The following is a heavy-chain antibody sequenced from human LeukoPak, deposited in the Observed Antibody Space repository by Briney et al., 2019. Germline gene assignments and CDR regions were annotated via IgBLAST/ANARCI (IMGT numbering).Heavy chain of an antibody. Sequence: ASVKVSCKASGYTFTSYGISWVRQAPGQGLEWMGWICAYNGNTNYAQKLQGRVTMTTDTSTSTAYMELRSLRSDDTAVYYCARDKKVITSKVWFDPWGQGTLVTVSS. CDR3: ARDKKVITSKVWFDP. D-gene: IGHD3-22*01. CDR1: GYTFTSYG. V-gene: IGHV1-18*01. CDR2: ICAYNGNT. J-gene: IGHJ5*02.